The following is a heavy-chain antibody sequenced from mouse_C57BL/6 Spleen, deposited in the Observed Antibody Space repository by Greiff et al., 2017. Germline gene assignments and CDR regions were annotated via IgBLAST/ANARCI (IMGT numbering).Heavy chain of an antibody. CDR1: GYTFTSYW. CDR2: IYPVSGST. Sequence: QVQLQQPGAELVKPGASVKMSCKASGYTFTSYWITWVKQRPGQGLEWIGDIYPVSGSTNYNEKFKSKATLTVDTSSSTAYMQLSSLTSEDSAVYYCARRGDGYYVGYAMDYWGQGTSVTVSS. D-gene: IGHD2-3*01. CDR3: ARRGDGYYVGYAMDY. J-gene: IGHJ4*01. V-gene: IGHV1-55*01.